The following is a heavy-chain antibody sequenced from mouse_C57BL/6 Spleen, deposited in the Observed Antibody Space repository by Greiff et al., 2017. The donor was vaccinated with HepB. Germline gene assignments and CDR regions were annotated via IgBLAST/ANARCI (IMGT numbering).Heavy chain of an antibody. D-gene: IGHD4-1*01. J-gene: IGHJ1*03. CDR2: INPSTGGT. CDR3: ARRETGTWYFDV. V-gene: IGHV1-42*01. Sequence: EVMLVESGPELVKPGASVKISCKASGYSFTGYYMNWVKQSPEKSLEWIGEINPSTGGTTYNQKFKAKATLTVDKSSSTAYMQLKSLTSEDSAVYYCARRETGTWYFDVWGTGTTVTVSS. CDR1: GYSFTGYY.